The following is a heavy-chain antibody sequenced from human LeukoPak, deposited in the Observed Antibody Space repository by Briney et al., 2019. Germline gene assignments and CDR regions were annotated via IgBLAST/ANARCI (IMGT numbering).Heavy chain of an antibody. D-gene: IGHD3-16*01. Sequence: GASVKVSCKASGYTFTDYYMHWVRQAPGQGLEWMGWINPNSGGTNYAQKFQGRVTMTRDTSISTAYMELSRLRSDDTAVYYCARRRLRLGEPFDYWGQGTLVTVSS. CDR2: INPNSGGT. J-gene: IGHJ4*02. CDR1: GYTFTDYY. V-gene: IGHV1-2*02. CDR3: ARRRLRLGEPFDY.